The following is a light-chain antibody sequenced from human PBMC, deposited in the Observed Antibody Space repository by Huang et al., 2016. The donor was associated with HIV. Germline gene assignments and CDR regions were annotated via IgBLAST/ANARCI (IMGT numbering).Light chain of an antibody. Sequence: IVLTQSPATLSWYPGERVTLSCRASQSVGNYIAWYQQHPGQSPKLLIYDTSTRATDTPVRFRGSGSGTDFTLTISSLESEDFAVYYCQQRSSGVTFGGGTKV. CDR3: QQRSSGVT. CDR2: DTS. V-gene: IGKV3-11*01. CDR1: QSVGNY. J-gene: IGKJ4*01.